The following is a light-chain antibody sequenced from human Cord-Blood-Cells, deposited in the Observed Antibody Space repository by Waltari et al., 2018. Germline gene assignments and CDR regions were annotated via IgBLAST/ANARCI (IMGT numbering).Light chain of an antibody. Sequence: QSALTQPASVSGSPGQSITISCTGTSSDVGGYHYVSWYQQHPGKAPKLMIYDVSKRPSGVSNRFSGSKSGNTASLTISGLQAEDEADYYCSSYTSSPVFGGGTKLTVL. CDR1: SSDVGGYHY. J-gene: IGLJ2*01. CDR3: SSYTSSPV. CDR2: DVS. V-gene: IGLV2-14*01.